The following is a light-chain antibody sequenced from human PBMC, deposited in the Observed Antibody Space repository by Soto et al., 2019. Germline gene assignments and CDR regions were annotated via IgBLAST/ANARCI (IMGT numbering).Light chain of an antibody. CDR1: SGHSSNI. CDR3: ETWDSNTNWV. J-gene: IGLJ3*02. V-gene: IGLV4-60*02. Sequence: QPVLTQSSSASASLGSSVKLTCTLSSGHSSNIIAWHQQQPGKAPRYLMKLEGSGSYNKGSGVPDRFSGSSSGADRYLTISNLQFEDEADYYCETWDSNTNWVCGGGTKLTVL. CDR2: LEGSGSY.